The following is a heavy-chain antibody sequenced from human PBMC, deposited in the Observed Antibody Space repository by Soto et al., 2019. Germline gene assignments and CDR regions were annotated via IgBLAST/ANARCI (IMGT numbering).Heavy chain of an antibody. CDR2: ISGSGGST. V-gene: IGHV3-23*01. CDR1: GFTFSSYA. Sequence: VGSLRLSCAASGFTFSSYAMSWVRQAPGKGLEWVSAISGSGGSTYYADSVKGRFTISRDNSKNTLYLQMNSLRAEDTAVYYCATGRGYCTNGVCYTIGYFDYWGQGTLVTVS. J-gene: IGHJ4*02. D-gene: IGHD2-8*01. CDR3: ATGRGYCTNGVCYTIGYFDY.